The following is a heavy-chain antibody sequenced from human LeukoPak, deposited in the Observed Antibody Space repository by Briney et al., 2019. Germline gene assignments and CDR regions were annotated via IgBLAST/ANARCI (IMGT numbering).Heavy chain of an antibody. Sequence: GASVKVSCKASGGTFSSYAISWVRQAPGQGLEWMGGIIPIFDTVNYAQKFQGRVTITADESTTTAYMDLSSLRSEDTAVYYCARGYCSGGSCYSNWFDPWGQGTLVTVSS. V-gene: IGHV1-69*13. CDR3: ARGYCSGGSCYSNWFDP. D-gene: IGHD2-15*01. CDR2: IIPIFDTV. CDR1: GGTFSSYA. J-gene: IGHJ5*02.